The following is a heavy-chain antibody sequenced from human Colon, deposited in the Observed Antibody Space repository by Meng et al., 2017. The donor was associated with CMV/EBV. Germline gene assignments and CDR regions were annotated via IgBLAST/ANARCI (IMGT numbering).Heavy chain of an antibody. Sequence: GQLVGSGGDLAQPGGSRSLSFAVSGVTVGSNFMSGVRQAPGKGLEGVSVIYGGGDTDYVDSVKGRFTISRDNSKNMLYLQMNSLRVEDTALYYCASPPPIGAAFDYWGRGTLVTVSS. V-gene: IGHV3-66*01. D-gene: IGHD6-13*01. CDR1: GVTVGSNF. J-gene: IGHJ4*02. CDR3: ASPPPIGAAFDY. CDR2: IYGGGDT.